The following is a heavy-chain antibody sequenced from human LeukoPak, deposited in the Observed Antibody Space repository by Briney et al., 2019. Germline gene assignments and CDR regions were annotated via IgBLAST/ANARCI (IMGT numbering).Heavy chain of an antibody. V-gene: IGHV4-59*01. J-gene: IGHJ4*02. Sequence: SETLSLTCTVSVSGDSFSSYHWSWLRQPTGKGLEWIGYISSSGTTSYNPSLKSRVTISVDTSKNQFSLKLSSVTAADTAVYYCSRVGRGDHTWGSYYCDHWGQGTLVSVSS. CDR3: SRVGRGDHTWGSYYCDH. D-gene: IGHD3-16*01. CDR2: ISSSGTT. CDR1: GDSFSSYH.